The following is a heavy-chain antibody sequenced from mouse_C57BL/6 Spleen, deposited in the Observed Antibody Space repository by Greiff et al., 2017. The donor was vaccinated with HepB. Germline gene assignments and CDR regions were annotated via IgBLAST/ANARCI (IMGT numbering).Heavy chain of an antibody. CDR2: IYPGGGYT. J-gene: IGHJ4*01. CDR1: GYTFTNYW. CDR3: ARLGPNAMDY. Sequence: QVQLQQSGAELVRPGTSVKMSCKASGYTFTNYWIGWAKQRPGHGLEWIGDIYPGGGYTNYNEKFKGKATLTADKSSSTAYMQFSSLTSEDSAIYYWARLGPNAMDYWGQGTSVTVSS. V-gene: IGHV1-63*01.